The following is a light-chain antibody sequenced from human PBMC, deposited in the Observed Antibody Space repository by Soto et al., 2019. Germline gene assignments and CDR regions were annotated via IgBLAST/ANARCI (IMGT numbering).Light chain of an antibody. Sequence: EIVLTQSPGTLSLSPGERATLSCRASQSVSSTYLAWYQQKPGQAPRLLIYGASSRATGIPARFSGSGSGTDFTLTISRLQPEDFAVYYCQHYGRSPGTFGQGTKVDIK. CDR1: QSVSSTY. CDR2: GAS. V-gene: IGKV3-20*01. CDR3: QHYGRSPGT. J-gene: IGKJ1*01.